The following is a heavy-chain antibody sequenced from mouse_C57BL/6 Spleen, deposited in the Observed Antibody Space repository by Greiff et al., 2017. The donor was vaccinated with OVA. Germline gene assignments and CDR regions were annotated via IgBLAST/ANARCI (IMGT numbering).Heavy chain of an antibody. D-gene: IGHD2-5*01. CDR3: TRGGVYYSNYDYCDY. CDR1: GYTFTDYE. J-gene: IGHJ2*01. V-gene: IGHV1-15*01. CDR2: IDPETGGT. Sequence: QVQLQQSGAELVRPGASVTLSCKASGYTFTDYEMHWVKQTPVHGLEWIGAIDPETGGTAYNQKFKGKAILTADKSSSTAYMELRSLTSEDSAVYYCTRGGVYYSNYDYCDYWGQGTTLTVSS.